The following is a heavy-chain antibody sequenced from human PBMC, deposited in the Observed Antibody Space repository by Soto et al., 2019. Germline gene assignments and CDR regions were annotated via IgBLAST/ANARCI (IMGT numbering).Heavy chain of an antibody. D-gene: IGHD5-12*01. CDR3: AREVWATLGYNWFNR. J-gene: IGHJ5*02. CDR1: GGSIISSGYY. Sequence: PSETLSLTCTVSGGSIISSGYYWGWIRQPPGKGLEWIGCIYYSGSTYYNPSLKSRVTISVDTSKNQFSLKLSSVTAADTAVYYCAREVWATLGYNWFNRLRQRTPVTASS. V-gene: IGHV4-30-4*01. CDR2: IYYSGST.